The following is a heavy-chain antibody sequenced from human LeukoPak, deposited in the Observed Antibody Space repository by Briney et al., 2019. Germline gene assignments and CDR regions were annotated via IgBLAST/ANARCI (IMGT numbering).Heavy chain of an antibody. CDR2: INPNSGVT. J-gene: IGHJ5*02. V-gene: IGHV1-2*02. CDR1: LYTFTAYY. Sequence: ASVKVSFKASLYTFTAYYMHWVRQAPVQGLEWVGWINPNSGVTNYAQNFEGRVTMTRDTSISTAYMELSRLRADDTAVYSCARVRFGINMVRAHRNWFDPWGQGTLVTVSS. D-gene: IGHD3-10*01. CDR3: ARVRFGINMVRAHRNWFDP.